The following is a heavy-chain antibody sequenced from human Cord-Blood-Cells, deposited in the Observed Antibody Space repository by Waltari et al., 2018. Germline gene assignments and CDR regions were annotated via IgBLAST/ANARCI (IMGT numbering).Heavy chain of an antibody. CDR3: ARHTNSYGYYYYYYMDV. D-gene: IGHD5-18*01. CDR2: IYYSGST. CDR1: GGSISSSSYY. V-gene: IGHV4-39*01. J-gene: IGHJ6*03. Sequence: QLQLQESGTGLVKPSETLSLTCTVSGGSISSSSYYWGWIRQPPGKGLEWIGSIYYSGSTYSNPSLKSRVTISVDTSKNQFSLKLSSVTAADTAVYYCARHTNSYGYYYYYYMDVWGKGTTVTVSS.